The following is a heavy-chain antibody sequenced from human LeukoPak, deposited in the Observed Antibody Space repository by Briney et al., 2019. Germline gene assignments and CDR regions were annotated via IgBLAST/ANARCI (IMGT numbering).Heavy chain of an antibody. D-gene: IGHD4-17*01. CDR3: ARPYHYGDYARGGMP. CDR1: GGSFSGYY. Sequence: SETLSLTCAVYGGSFSGYYWGWIRQPPGKGLEWIGEINHSGSTNYNPSLKSRVTISVDTSKNQFSLKLSSVTAADTAVYYCARPYHYGDYARGGMPWGQGTLVTVSS. J-gene: IGHJ5*02. V-gene: IGHV4-34*01. CDR2: INHSGST.